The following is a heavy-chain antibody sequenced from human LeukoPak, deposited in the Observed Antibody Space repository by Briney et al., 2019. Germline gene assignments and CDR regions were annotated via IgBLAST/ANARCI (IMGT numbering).Heavy chain of an antibody. D-gene: IGHD6-13*01. Sequence: ASVKVSCKASGYTFTGYYMHWVRQAPGQGLEWMGWINPDSGGTNYAQKFQGRVTMTRDTSISTAYMELSRLRSDDTAVYYCARDSVVSSSWLFDYWGQGTLVTVSS. V-gene: IGHV1-2*02. J-gene: IGHJ4*02. CDR3: ARDSVVSSSWLFDY. CDR2: INPDSGGT. CDR1: GYTFTGYY.